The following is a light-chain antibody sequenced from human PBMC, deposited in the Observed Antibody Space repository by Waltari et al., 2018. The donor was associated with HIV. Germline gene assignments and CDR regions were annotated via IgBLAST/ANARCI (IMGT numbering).Light chain of an antibody. CDR3: ASWDDKLDGWV. CDR2: NND. J-gene: IGLJ3*02. CDR1: YSIIGSND. V-gene: IGLV1-44*01. Sequence: QSLLPQPPSAAGTPGQRVNISCSGSYSIIGSNDVNLHQQLPGSAPRALIYNNDQRPSGVPDRFSGSKSGTSASLAISGLQSEDQGDYYCASWDDKLDGWVFGGGTRLTVL.